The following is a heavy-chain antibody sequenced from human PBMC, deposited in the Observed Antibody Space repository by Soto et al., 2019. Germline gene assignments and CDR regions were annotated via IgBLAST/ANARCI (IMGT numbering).Heavy chain of an antibody. CDR3: AISPGYCSSTSCYLQWFDP. CDR1: GFTFSSYA. D-gene: IGHD2-2*03. CDR2: ISGSGGST. Sequence: PGGSLRLSCAASGFTFSSYAMSWVRQAPGKGLEWVSAISGSGGSTYYADSVKGRFTISRDNSKNTLYLQMNSLRAEDTAVYYCAISPGYCSSTSCYLQWFDPWGQGTLVTVSS. V-gene: IGHV3-23*01. J-gene: IGHJ5*02.